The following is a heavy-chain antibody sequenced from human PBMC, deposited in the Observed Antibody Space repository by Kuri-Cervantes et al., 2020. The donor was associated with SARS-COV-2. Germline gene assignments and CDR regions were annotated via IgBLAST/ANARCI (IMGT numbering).Heavy chain of an antibody. D-gene: IGHD6-13*01. CDR2: IWYDGSNK. CDR3: AGLYSSSWSYDY. J-gene: IGHJ4*02. V-gene: IGHV3-33*08. CDR1: GFTFSSYG. Sequence: GGSLRLSCAASGFTFSSYGMHWVRQAPGKGLEWVAVIWYDGSNKYYADSVKGRFTISRDNSKNTLYLQMNSLRAEDTAVYYCAGLYSSSWSYDYWGQGTLVTVSS.